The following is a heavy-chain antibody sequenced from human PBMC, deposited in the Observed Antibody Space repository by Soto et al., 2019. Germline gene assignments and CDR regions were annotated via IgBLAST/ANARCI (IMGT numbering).Heavy chain of an antibody. Sequence: EVQLVESGGGLVQPGRSLRLSCAASGFTFDDYAMHWVRQAPGKGLEWVSGISWNSGSIGYADSVKGRFTISRDNAKNSLYLQMNSLRAEDTALYYCAKDKSQRKSAFDIWGQGTMVTVSS. J-gene: IGHJ3*02. V-gene: IGHV3-9*01. CDR2: ISWNSGSI. CDR1: GFTFDDYA. CDR3: AKDKSQRKSAFDI.